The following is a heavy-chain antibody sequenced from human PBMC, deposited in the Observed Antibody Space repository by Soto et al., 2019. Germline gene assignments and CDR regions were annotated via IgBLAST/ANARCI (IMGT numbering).Heavy chain of an antibody. CDR3: GRDKSWNGVIPGFWFDP. CDR2: ISTTGTTT. D-gene: IGHD2-8*01. Sequence: GGSLRLSCSASGFTFSDFAMNWIRQALGRGLEWISYISTTGTTTYYANSVRGRFTISRDNAKNSLYLQMNSLRDEDTAVYYCGRDKSWNGVIPGFWFDPWGQGTLVTVSS. CDR1: GFTFSDFA. V-gene: IGHV3-48*02. J-gene: IGHJ5*02.